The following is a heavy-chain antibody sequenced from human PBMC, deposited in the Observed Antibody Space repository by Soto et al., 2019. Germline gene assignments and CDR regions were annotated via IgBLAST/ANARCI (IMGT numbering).Heavy chain of an antibody. CDR1: GFTFGDYA. D-gene: IGHD2-2*02. CDR2: IRSKAYGGTT. J-gene: IGHJ6*02. Sequence: GGSLRLSCTASGFTFGDYAMSWFRQAPGKGLEWVSFIRSKAYGGTTEYAASVKGRFTISRDDSKSIAYLQMNSLKTEDTAVYYCTQGGYCSSTSCYTYGMDVWGQGTRVTVSS. CDR3: TQGGYCSSTSCYTYGMDV. V-gene: IGHV3-49*03.